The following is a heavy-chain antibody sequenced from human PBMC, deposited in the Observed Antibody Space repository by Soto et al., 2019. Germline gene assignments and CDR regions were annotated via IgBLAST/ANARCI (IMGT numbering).Heavy chain of an antibody. V-gene: IGHV3-23*01. J-gene: IGHJ4*02. CDR1: GFTLKNYM. CDR3: AVLGYCTRTTCI. Sequence: EVQLLESGGGLVQPGGSLRLSCEASGFTLKNYMMTWVRQAPGKGLGWVSSIRYDLDGQEHADSVKGRFTISRDTSKNMLYRQMNDLRPDHTAVYYCAVLGYCTRTTCIWGQGTLVTVSS. CDR2: IRYDLDGQ. D-gene: IGHD2-8*01.